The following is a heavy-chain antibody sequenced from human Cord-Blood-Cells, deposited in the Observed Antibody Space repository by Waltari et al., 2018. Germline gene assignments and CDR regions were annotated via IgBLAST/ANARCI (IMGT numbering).Heavy chain of an antibody. CDR2: IGTAGDT. J-gene: IGHJ3*02. V-gene: IGHV3-13*01. Sequence: EVQLVESGGGLVQPGGSLRLSCAAPGFTLSSYDMHWVRHATGKGLEWVSAIGTAGDTYYPGSVKGRFTISRENAKNSLYLQMNSLRAGDTAVYYCARSANDAFDIWGQGTMVTVSS. CDR3: ARSANDAFDI. CDR1: GFTLSSYD.